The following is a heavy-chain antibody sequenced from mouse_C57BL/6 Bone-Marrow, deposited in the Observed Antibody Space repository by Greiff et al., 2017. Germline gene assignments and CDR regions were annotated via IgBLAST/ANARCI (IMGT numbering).Heavy chain of an antibody. J-gene: IGHJ3*01. CDR2: IDPSGGYT. D-gene: IGHD1-1*01. CDR1: GYTFTSYW. V-gene: IGHV1-69*01. Sequence: QVQLQQPGAELVMPGASVKLSCKASGYTFTSYWMHWVKQRPGQGLEWIGEIDPSGGYTNYNQKFKGKSTLTVDKSSSTAYMQLSSLTSEDSAVYYCVYYYGSSADWGQGTLVTVSA. CDR3: VYYYGSSAD.